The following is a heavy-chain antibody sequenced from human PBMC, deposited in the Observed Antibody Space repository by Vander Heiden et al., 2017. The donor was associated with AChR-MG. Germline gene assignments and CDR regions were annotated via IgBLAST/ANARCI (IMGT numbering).Heavy chain of an antibody. J-gene: IGHJ6*03. CDR2: ISSSSDYI. D-gene: IGHD2-2*03. V-gene: IGHV3-21*01. Sequence: VQLVESGGGLVKPGGSLRPSCAPSRFTFTSYTMNWVRQAPGKGLECVSSISSSSDYIYYADSVKGRFTISRDNAKNSLYLQMNSLRAEDTAVYYCARNGGYCSSTSCYYYMDVWGKGTTVTVSS. CDR1: RFTFTSYT. CDR3: ARNGGYCSSTSCYYYMDV.